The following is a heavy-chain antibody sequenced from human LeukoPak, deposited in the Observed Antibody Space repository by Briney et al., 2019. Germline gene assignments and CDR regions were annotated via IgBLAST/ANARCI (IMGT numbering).Heavy chain of an antibody. J-gene: IGHJ4*02. CDR2: SYHTGST. V-gene: IGHV4-59*01. CDR1: GDSISSYY. CDR3: ATGYSSTWYYFDY. Sequence: PSETLSLTCTVSGDSISSYYWSWIRQPPGKGLEWIGYSYHTGSTNYNPSLKSRVTISVDESKNQFSLKLSSVTAGDTAVYYCATGYSSTWYYFDYWGQGTLVTVSS. D-gene: IGHD6-13*01.